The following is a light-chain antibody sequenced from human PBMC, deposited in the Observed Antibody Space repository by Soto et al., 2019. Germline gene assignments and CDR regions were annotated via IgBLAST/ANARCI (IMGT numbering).Light chain of an antibody. CDR1: ASDIGRYNY. CDR2: EVT. J-gene: IGLJ1*01. V-gene: IGLV2-8*01. Sequence: QSVLTQPPSASGSPGQSVTISCIGTASDIGRYNYVSWYQHHPGKAPKLIIYEVTKRPSGVPDRFSGSKSGNTASLTVSGLQADDEADYYCISYTSDDVRYVFGTGTKVTVL. CDR3: ISYTSDDVRYV.